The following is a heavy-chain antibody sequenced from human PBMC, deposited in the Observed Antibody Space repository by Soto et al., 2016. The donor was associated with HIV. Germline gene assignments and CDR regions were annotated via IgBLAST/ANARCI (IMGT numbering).Heavy chain of an antibody. D-gene: IGHD3-9*01. CDR2: INSDGSST. Sequence: EVQLVESGGGLVQPGGSLRLSCAASGFTFSSYWMHWVRQAPGKGLVWVSRINSDGSSTSYADSVKGRFTISRDNAKNTLYLQMNSLRAEDTAVYYCARPTYDILTGWIWYFDLWGRGTLVTVSS. J-gene: IGHJ2*01. V-gene: IGHV3-74*01. CDR3: ARPTYDILTGWIWYFDL. CDR1: GFTFSSYW.